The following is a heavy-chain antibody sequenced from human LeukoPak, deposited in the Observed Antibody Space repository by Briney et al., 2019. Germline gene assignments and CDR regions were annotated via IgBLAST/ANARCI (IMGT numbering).Heavy chain of an antibody. V-gene: IGHV3-30*02. CDR1: GFTFSSYG. CDR3: AMALDY. CDR2: IRYDGSNK. Sequence: PGGSLRLSCAASGFTFSSYGMHWVRQAPGKGLEWVAFIRYDGSNKYYADSVKGRFTISRDNSKNTLYLQMDRLRVEDTAVYYCAMALDYWGQGTLVTVSS. J-gene: IGHJ4*02.